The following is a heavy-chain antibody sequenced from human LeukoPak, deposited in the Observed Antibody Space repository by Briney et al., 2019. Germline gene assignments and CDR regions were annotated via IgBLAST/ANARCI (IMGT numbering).Heavy chain of an antibody. CDR3: ARGLWSGYDLGY. CDR2: INHSGST. Sequence: PPETLSLTCAVYGGSFSGYYWSWIRQPPGKGLEWIGEINHSGSTNYNPSLKSRVTISVDTSKNQFSLKLSSVTAADTAVYYCARGLWSGYDLGYWGQGTLVTVSS. D-gene: IGHD5-12*01. V-gene: IGHV4-34*01. J-gene: IGHJ4*02. CDR1: GGSFSGYY.